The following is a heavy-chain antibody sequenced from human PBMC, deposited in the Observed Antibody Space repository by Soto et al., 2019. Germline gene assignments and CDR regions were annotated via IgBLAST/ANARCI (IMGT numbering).Heavy chain of an antibody. J-gene: IGHJ5*02. CDR1: GFTFSTHG. Sequence: GGSLRLSXAASGFTFSTHGMHWVRQAPGKGPEWVAVISHDGSKKYYVESVEGRFSISRDNSKSIVHLQMNNVRTEDTAVYYCAKDKGPYYDIWSGQRWFDPWGQGTLVTVSS. V-gene: IGHV3-30*18. CDR3: AKDKGPYYDIWSGQRWFDP. D-gene: IGHD3-3*01. CDR2: ISHDGSKK.